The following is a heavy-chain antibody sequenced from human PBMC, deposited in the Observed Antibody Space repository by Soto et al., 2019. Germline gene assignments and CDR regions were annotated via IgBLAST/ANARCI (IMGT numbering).Heavy chain of an antibody. CDR2: IIPILGIE. J-gene: IGHJ4*02. Sequence: SVKVSCKASGGTFSSYTISWVRQAPGQGLEWMGRIIPILGIEDYTQKFQGRVTVTTDTSTSTAYMELSSLTSEDTAVYYCTRAPRGIIVAPDYWGQGTLVTVSS. CDR3: TRAPRGIIVAPDY. D-gene: IGHD6-19*01. V-gene: IGHV1-69*02. CDR1: GGTFSSYT.